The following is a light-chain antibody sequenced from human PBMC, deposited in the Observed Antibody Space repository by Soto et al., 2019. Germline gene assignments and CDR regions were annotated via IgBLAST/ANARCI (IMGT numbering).Light chain of an antibody. CDR2: EVS. CDR1: SSDIGNYDF. Sequence: QSVLTQPASVSGSPGQSITISCTGTSSDIGNYDFVSWYQQVPGTAPKAMIYEVSSRPSGVSNRFSGSKSGNTASLTISGLQAEDEAYYYCSSYTSSITRVFGTGTKLTVL. CDR3: SSYTSSITRV. J-gene: IGLJ1*01. V-gene: IGLV2-14*01.